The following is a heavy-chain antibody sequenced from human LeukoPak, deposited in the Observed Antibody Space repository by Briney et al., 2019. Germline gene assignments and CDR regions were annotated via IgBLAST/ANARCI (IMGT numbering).Heavy chain of an antibody. J-gene: IGHJ6*02. CDR3: ARDWSEEWLFRPHDYYGMDV. V-gene: IGHV3-74*01. D-gene: IGHD3-3*01. CDR1: GFTFSSYW. Sequence: GGSLRLSCAASGFTFSSYWMHWVRQAPGKGLVWVSRINSDGSSTSYADSVKGRFTISRDNAKNTLYLQMNSLRAEDTAVYYCARDWSEEWLFRPHDYYGMDVWGQGTTVTVSS. CDR2: INSDGSST.